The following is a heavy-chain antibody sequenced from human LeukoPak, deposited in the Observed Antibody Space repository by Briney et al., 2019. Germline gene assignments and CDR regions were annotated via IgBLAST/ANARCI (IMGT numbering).Heavy chain of an antibody. J-gene: IGHJ6*03. CDR3: ARGGYYGSGRYQNYYYYYMDV. CDR2: IYTSGST. V-gene: IGHV4-4*07. Sequence: SSETLSLTCTVSGGSISSYYWSWIRQPAGKGLDWIGRIYTSGSTNYNPSLKSRVTMSVDTSKNQFSLKLSSVTAADTAVYYCARGGYYGSGRYQNYYYYYMDVWGKGTTVTISS. D-gene: IGHD3-10*01. CDR1: GGSISSYY.